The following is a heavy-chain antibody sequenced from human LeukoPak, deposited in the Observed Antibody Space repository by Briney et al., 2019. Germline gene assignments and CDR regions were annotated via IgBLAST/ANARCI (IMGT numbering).Heavy chain of an antibody. J-gene: IGHJ5*02. CDR2: IYYSGST. CDR3: ARDCYDSSGYYFWFDP. Sequence: SETLSLTCTVSGGSISSGGYYWSWVRQHPGKGLEWIGYIYYSGSTYDNPSLKSRVTISVDTSKNQFSLKLSSVTAADTAVYYCARDCYDSSGYYFWFDPWGQGTLVTVSS. CDR1: GGSISSGGYY. V-gene: IGHV4-31*03. D-gene: IGHD3-22*01.